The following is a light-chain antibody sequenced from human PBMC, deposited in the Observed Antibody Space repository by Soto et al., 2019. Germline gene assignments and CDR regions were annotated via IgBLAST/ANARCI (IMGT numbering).Light chain of an antibody. Sequence: EILLTQSPATLSVSPGERATLSCRASQSVSSKLAWYQQKPGQAPRLLIYGASTRATGIPARFSGSGSGTEFTLPISSLKSEDFAVYYCQQYNNWHPWTFGQGTKVDIK. CDR2: GAS. CDR3: QQYNNWHPWT. J-gene: IGKJ1*01. V-gene: IGKV3-15*01. CDR1: QSVSSK.